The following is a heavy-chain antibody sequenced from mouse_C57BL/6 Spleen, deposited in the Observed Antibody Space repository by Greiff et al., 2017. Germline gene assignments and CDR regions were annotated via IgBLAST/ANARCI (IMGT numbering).Heavy chain of an antibody. CDR1: GYTFTSYT. CDR2: INPSSGYT. V-gene: IGHV1-4*01. J-gene: IGHJ3*01. CDR3: ARDWFAY. Sequence: QVQLQQSGAELARPGASVKMSCKASGYTFTSYTMHWVKQRPGQGLAWIGYINPSSGYTKYNQKFKDKATLTADKSSSTAYMQLSNLTSEDSAVXYCARDWFAYWGQGTLVTVSA.